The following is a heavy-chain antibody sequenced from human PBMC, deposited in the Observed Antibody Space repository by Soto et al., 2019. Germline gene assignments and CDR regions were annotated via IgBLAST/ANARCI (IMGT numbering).Heavy chain of an antibody. V-gene: IGHV4-30-4*01. J-gene: IGHJ5*02. CDR2: IYYSGST. Sequence: PSETLSLTCTVSGGSISSGDYYWSWIRQPPGKGLEWIGYIYYSGSTYYNPSLKSRVTISVDTSKNQFPLKLSSVTAADTAVYYCARDHGSGSYYLPAGFDPWGQGTLVTVS. CDR3: ARDHGSGSYYLPAGFDP. D-gene: IGHD3-10*01. CDR1: GGSISSGDYY.